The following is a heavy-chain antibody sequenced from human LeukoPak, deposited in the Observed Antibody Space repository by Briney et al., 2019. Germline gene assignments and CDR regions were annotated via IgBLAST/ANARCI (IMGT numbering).Heavy chain of an antibody. Sequence: SVKVSCKASGYTFTSYYMHWVRQAPGQGLEWMGWINPNSGGTNYAQKFQGRVTMTRDTSISTAYMELSRLRSDDTAVYYCARLESSSWYFDYWGQGTLVTVSS. J-gene: IGHJ4*02. CDR3: ARLESSSWYFDY. V-gene: IGHV1-2*02. D-gene: IGHD6-13*01. CDR1: GYTFTSYY. CDR2: INPNSGGT.